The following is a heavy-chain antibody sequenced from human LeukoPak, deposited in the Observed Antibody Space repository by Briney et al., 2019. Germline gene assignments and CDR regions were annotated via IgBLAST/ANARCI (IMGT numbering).Heavy chain of an antibody. V-gene: IGHV3-21*01. D-gene: IGHD2-2*01. Sequence: GGSLRLSCAASGFTFSSYSMNWVRQAPGKGLEWVSSISSRGSYIYYADSVKGRFTISRDNAKNSLYLQMNSLRAEDTAVYYCARDRTQPHCSSTSSYCHYYYGMDVWGQGTTVTVSS. CDR3: ARDRTQPHCSSTSSYCHYYYGMDV. J-gene: IGHJ6*02. CDR2: ISSRGSYI. CDR1: GFTFSSYS.